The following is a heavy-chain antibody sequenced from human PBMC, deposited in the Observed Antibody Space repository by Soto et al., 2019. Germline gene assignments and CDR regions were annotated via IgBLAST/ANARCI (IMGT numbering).Heavy chain of an antibody. J-gene: IGHJ4*02. CDR2: IYSGGST. V-gene: IGHV3-66*01. Sequence: SGGGLVQPGGSLRLSCAASGFTVSSNYMSWVRQAPGKGLEWVSVIYSGGSTYYADSVKDRFTISRDNSKNTLYLQMNSLRAEDTAVYYCARGDTVLRYFDWGQGTLVTVSS. CDR3: ARGDTVLRYFD. D-gene: IGHD3-9*01. CDR1: GFTVSSNY.